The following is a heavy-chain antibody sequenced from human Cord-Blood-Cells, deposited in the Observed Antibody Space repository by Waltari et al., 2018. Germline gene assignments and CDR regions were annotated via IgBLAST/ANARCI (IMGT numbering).Heavy chain of an antibody. CDR1: GYTFTSYA. CDR3: ARAIVVVPAADAFDI. Sequence: QVQLVQSGAEVKKPGASVKVSCKASGYTFTSYAMHWVRQAPGQRLEWMGWINAGNGNTKYSQKFQSRVTITRDTSASTAYMELSSLRSEDTAVYYCARAIVVVPAADAFDIWGQGTMVTVSS. J-gene: IGHJ3*02. D-gene: IGHD2-2*01. CDR2: INAGNGNT. V-gene: IGHV1-3*01.